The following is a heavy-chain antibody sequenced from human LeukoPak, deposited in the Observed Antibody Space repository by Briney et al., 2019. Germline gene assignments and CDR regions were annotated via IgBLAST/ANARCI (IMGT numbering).Heavy chain of an antibody. J-gene: IGHJ4*02. CDR1: GYTFTSYY. Sequence: GASVKVSCKASGYTFTSYYMHWVRQAPGQGLEWMGIINPSGGSTSYAQKFQGRVTMTRDTSTGTVYMELSSLRSEDTAVYYCASSGYSYGYHYWGQGTLVTVSS. CDR2: INPSGGST. CDR3: ASSGYSYGYHY. V-gene: IGHV1-46*01. D-gene: IGHD5-18*01.